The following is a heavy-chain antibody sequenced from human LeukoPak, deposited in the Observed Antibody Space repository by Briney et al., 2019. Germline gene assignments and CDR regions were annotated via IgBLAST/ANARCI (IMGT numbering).Heavy chain of an antibody. CDR3: ARSNYCESSGDDAFDI. CDR1: GYTFTGYY. CDR2: INHNSGGT. V-gene: IGHV1-2*02. D-gene: IGHD3-22*01. J-gene: IGHJ3*02. Sequence: ASVKVSCKASGYTFTGYYMHWGRQAPGQGLEWMGWINHNSGGTNYAQKFQGRVTMTRDTSITTAYMELSRLRYDDTAVYYCARSNYCESSGDDAFDIWGQGTMVTVSS.